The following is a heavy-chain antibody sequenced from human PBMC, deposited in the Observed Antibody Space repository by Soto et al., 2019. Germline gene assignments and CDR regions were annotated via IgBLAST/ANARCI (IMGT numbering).Heavy chain of an antibody. V-gene: IGHV1-69*04. J-gene: IGHJ3*02. CDR2: IIPILGIA. CDR3: ARDHDSSSSRAFDI. CDR1: GGTFSSYT. Sequence: GASVKVSCRASGGTFSSYTISWVRQAPGQGLEWMGRIIPILGIANYAQKFQGRVTITADKSTSTAYKELSSLRSEDTAVYYCARDHDSSSSRAFDIWGQGTMVTVSS. D-gene: IGHD6-6*01.